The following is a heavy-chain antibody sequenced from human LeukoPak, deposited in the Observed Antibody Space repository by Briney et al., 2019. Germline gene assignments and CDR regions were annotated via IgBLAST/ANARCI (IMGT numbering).Heavy chain of an antibody. CDR2: ISYDGSNK. V-gene: IGHV3-30*18. D-gene: IGHD1-1*01. Sequence: PGGSLRLSCAASGFTFSSYGMHWVRQAPGKGLEWVAVISYDGSNKFYADSVKGRFTISRDNSKNTLYLQMNSLRAEDTAVYYCAKDKARNGYAFDIWGQGTMVTVSS. CDR3: AKDKARNGYAFDI. CDR1: GFTFSSYG. J-gene: IGHJ3*02.